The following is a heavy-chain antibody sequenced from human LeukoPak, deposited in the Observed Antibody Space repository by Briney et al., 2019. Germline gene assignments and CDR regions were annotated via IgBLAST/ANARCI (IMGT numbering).Heavy chain of an antibody. Sequence: PGGSLGLSCAASGFTFSSYEMNWVRQAPGKGLEWVSYISSSGSTIYYADSVKGRFTISRDNAKNSLYLQMNSLRAEDMALYYCAKDANPSGGELVSSYFDYWGQGTLVTVSS. CDR3: AKDANPSGGELVSSYFDY. J-gene: IGHJ4*02. D-gene: IGHD1-26*01. V-gene: IGHV3-48*03. CDR1: GFTFSSYE. CDR2: ISSSGSTI.